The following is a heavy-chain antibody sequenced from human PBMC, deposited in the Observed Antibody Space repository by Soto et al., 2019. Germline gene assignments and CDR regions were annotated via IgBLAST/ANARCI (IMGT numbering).Heavy chain of an antibody. V-gene: IGHV3-15*01. CDR2: IKSKTNGGTT. CDR1: GFTLSNAC. Sequence: SLTLSCAAYGFTLSNACMNMVRQAPGKGLELVGRIKSKTNGGTTDYAATVKGRFTITRDDSKNTLYVEMNSLKTEDTAVYYCTAKMYNRGQGTLVTGSS. CDR3: TAKMYN. D-gene: IGHD1-1*01. J-gene: IGHJ4*02.